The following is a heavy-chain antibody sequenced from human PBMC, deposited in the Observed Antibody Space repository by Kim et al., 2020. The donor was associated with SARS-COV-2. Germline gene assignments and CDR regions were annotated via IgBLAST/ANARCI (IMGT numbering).Heavy chain of an antibody. Sequence: GGSLRLSCAASEFIFSSYWMSWVRQAPGKGLEWVATIRQDGSERHYVDSAKGRFTISRDNAKNSLYLQMSSLRVEDTAVYYCVRGCGRSSCPYWVDTWGQGTLVIVSS. V-gene: IGHV3-7*03. CDR1: EFIFSSYW. CDR2: IRQDGSER. D-gene: IGHD2-2*01. CDR3: VRGCGRSSCPYWVDT. J-gene: IGHJ5*02.